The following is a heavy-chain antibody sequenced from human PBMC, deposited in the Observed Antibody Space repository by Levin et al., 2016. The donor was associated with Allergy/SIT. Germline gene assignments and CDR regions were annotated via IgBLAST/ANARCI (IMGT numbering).Heavy chain of an antibody. CDR2: IYHSGST. J-gene: IGHJ4*02. CDR1: GYSIGSGYY. CDR3: ASGVAGTWDY. D-gene: IGHD6-19*01. V-gene: IGHV4-38-2*01. Sequence: SETLSLTCGVSGYSIGSGYYWGWIRQPPGKGLEWIGSIYHSGSTYYNPSLKSRVTISVDPSKNQFSLKLSSVTAADTAVYYCASGVAGTWDYWGQGTLVTVSS.